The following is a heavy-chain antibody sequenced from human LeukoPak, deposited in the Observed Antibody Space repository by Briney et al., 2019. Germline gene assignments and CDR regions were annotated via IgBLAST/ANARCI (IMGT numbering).Heavy chain of an antibody. V-gene: IGHV3-23*01. CDR1: GFTFSSYA. D-gene: IGHD3-9*01. CDR3: AKVLRYFAWLPEMGYYFDY. Sequence: GGSLRLSCAASGFTFSSYAMSWVRQAPGKGLEWVSAICGSGGSTYYADSVKGRFTISRDNSKNTLYLQMNSMRAEDTAVYYCAKVLRYFAWLPEMGYYFDYWGQGTLVTVSS. J-gene: IGHJ4*02. CDR2: ICGSGGST.